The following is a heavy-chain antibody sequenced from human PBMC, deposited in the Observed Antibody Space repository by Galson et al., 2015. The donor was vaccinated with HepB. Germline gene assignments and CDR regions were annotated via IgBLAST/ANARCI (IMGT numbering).Heavy chain of an antibody. D-gene: IGHD1-26*01. V-gene: IGHV3-9*01. CDR3: AKDMRKWELERFES. CDR2: ISWNSGNI. Sequence: SLRLSCAASGFTFDDYAMHWVRQVPGKGLEWVSGISWNSGNIGYVDSVKGRFTISRDNAKNSLHLEMNSLRVEDTALYYSAKDMRKWELERFESWGQGTLVTVSS. CDR1: GFTFDDYA. J-gene: IGHJ4*02.